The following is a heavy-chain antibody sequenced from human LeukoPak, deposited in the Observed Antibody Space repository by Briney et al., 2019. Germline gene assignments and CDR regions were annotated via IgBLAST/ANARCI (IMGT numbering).Heavy chain of an antibody. J-gene: IGHJ4*02. V-gene: IGHV4-39*01. CDR1: GGSISSNSYY. CDR3: ARLTYDSSAYRYYFDF. Sequence: SETLSLTCTVSGGSISSNSYYWGWIRQPPGKGLEWIGTIYYSGTTYYNPSLKSRVTVSVDTSKSQFSLKLSSGTAADTAVYYCARLTYDSSAYRYYFDFWGQGSLVTVSS. CDR2: IYYSGTT. D-gene: IGHD3-22*01.